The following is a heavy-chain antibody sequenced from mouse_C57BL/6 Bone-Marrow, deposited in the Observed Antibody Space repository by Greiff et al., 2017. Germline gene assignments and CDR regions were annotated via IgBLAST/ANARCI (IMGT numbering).Heavy chain of an antibody. Sequence: QVQLQQPGAELVKPGASVKLSCKASGYTFTSYWMHWVKQRPGQGLEWIGMIHPNSGSTNYNEKFTSKATLTVDKSSSTAYMQLSSLTSEDSAVYYCARRRIITTVVATDYWGQGTTLTVSS. CDR2: IHPNSGST. V-gene: IGHV1-64*01. CDR3: ARRRIITTVVATDY. CDR1: GYTFTSYW. J-gene: IGHJ2*01. D-gene: IGHD1-1*01.